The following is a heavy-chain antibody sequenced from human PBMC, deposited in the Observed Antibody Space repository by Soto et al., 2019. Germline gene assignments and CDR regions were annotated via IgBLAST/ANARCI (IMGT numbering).Heavy chain of an antibody. Sequence: QVQLQESGPGLVKPSETLSLTCTVSGGSISSYYWSWIRQPPGKGLEWIGYIYYSGSTNYNPSLKSRVTISVDTSKNQFSLKLSSVTAADTAVYDCARHGRWHDLDLWGQGTMVTVSS. CDR2: IYYSGST. V-gene: IGHV4-59*08. CDR1: GGSISSYY. J-gene: IGHJ3*01. D-gene: IGHD1-1*01. CDR3: ARHGRWHDLDL.